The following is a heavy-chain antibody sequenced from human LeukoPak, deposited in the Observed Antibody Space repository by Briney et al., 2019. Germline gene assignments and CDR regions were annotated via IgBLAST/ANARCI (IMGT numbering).Heavy chain of an antibody. Sequence: PGGSLRLSCAASGFTFSSYAMSWVRQAPGKGLECVSGISGSGGSTYDADSVQGRFTVSRDNSKNTLYLQMNSLRPEDTAIYYCAKEYSEYYRDTSGYFGSFDYWGQGTLVTVSS. CDR2: ISGSGGST. CDR1: GFTFSSYA. V-gene: IGHV3-23*01. J-gene: IGHJ4*02. D-gene: IGHD3-22*01. CDR3: AKEYSEYYRDTSGYFGSFDY.